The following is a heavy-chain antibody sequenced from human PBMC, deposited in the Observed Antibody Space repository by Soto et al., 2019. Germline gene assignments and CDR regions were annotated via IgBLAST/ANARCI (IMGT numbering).Heavy chain of an antibody. V-gene: IGHV4-30-4*01. Sequence: SSETLSLTCTVSGGSISSGDYYWSWIRQPPGKGLEWIGYIYYSGSTYYNLSLKSRVTISVDTSKNQFSLKLSSVTAADTAVYYCARDNSRLLEWSAYYYGMDVWGQGTTVTVSS. CDR1: GGSISSGDYY. CDR3: ARDNSRLLEWSAYYYGMDV. CDR2: IYYSGST. J-gene: IGHJ6*02. D-gene: IGHD3-3*01.